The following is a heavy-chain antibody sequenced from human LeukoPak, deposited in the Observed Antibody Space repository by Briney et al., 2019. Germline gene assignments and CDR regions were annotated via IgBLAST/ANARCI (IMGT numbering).Heavy chain of an antibody. CDR1: GGSISSGGYS. CDR3: ARVIGIAAAGSNYFDY. V-gene: IGHV4-30-2*01. CDR2: IYHSGST. J-gene: IGHJ4*02. Sequence: SQTLSLTCAVSGGSISSGGYSWSWIRQPPGKGPEWIGYIYHSGSTYYNPSLKSRVTISVDRSKNQFSLKLSSVTAADTAVYYCARVIGIAAAGSNYFDYWGQGTLVTVSS. D-gene: IGHD6-13*01.